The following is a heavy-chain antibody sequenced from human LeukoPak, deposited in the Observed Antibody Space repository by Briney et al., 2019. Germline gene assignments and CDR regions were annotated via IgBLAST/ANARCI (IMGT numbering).Heavy chain of an antibody. CDR3: ARGGPYSGSYLRRSGWFDP. CDR2: INHSGST. CDR1: GGSFSGYY. D-gene: IGHD1-26*01. J-gene: IGHJ5*02. Sequence: SETLSLTRAVYGGSFSGYYWSWIRQHPGKGLEWIGEINHSGSTNYNPSLKSRVTISVDTSKNQFSLKLSSVTAADTAVYYCARGGPYSGSYLRRSGWFDPWGQGTLVTVSS. V-gene: IGHV4-34*01.